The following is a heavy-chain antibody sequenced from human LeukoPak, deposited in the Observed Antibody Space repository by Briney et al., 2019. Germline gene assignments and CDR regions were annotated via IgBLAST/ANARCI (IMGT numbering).Heavy chain of an antibody. J-gene: IGHJ5*02. CDR2: INSDGSIT. D-gene: IGHD2/OR15-2a*01. CDR3: ARGRGIRLSGWFDP. CDR1: GFTFTTYW. Sequence: GGSLRLSCAASGFTFTTYWMHWVRQAPGKGLVWVSHINSDGSITSYADSVKGRFTISRDNAKNTLYLQMNSLRAEDTAVYYCARGRGIRLSGWFDPWGQGTLVTVSS. V-gene: IGHV3-74*01.